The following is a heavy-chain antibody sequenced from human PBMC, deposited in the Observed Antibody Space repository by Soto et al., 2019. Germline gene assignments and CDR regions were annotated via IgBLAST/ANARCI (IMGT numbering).Heavy chain of an antibody. V-gene: IGHV4-39*01. Sequence: SETLSLTCTVSGGSISSSNYYWGWIRQPPGKGLEWIGSIYYSGSTYYNPSLKSRVTISVDTSKNQFSLKLSSVTAADTAVYYCARGRRWYYQINWFDPWGQGTLVTVSS. CDR1: GGSISSSNYY. D-gene: IGHD6-13*01. CDR2: IYYSGST. J-gene: IGHJ5*02. CDR3: ARGRRWYYQINWFDP.